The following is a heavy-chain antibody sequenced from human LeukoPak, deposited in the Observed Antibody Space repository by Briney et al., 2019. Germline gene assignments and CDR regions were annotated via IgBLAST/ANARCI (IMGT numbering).Heavy chain of an antibody. Sequence: SETLSLTCAVYGGSFSGYYWSWMRQHPGKGLEWIGEINHSGSTNYNPSLKSRVTISVDTSKNQFSLKLSSVTAADTAVYYCARDLPKYYYDRYFDYWGQGTLVTVS. CDR2: INHSGST. D-gene: IGHD3-22*01. J-gene: IGHJ4*02. V-gene: IGHV4-34*01. CDR3: ARDLPKYYYDRYFDY. CDR1: GGSFSGYY.